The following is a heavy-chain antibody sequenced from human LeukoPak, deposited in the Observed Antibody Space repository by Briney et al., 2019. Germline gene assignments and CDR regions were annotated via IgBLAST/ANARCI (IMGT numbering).Heavy chain of an antibody. CDR3: ARGGPFSIAAARVYYFDY. CDR1: DYTFTSYG. CDR2: ISPYSDNT. D-gene: IGHD6-13*01. Sequence: ASVKVSCKASDYTFTSYGISWVRQAPGQGLEWMGWISPYSDNTNYAQNLQGRVTMTTDTSTSTAYMELRSLTSDDPAMYYCARGGPFSIAAARVYYFDYWGQGTLVTVSS. J-gene: IGHJ4*02. V-gene: IGHV1-18*01.